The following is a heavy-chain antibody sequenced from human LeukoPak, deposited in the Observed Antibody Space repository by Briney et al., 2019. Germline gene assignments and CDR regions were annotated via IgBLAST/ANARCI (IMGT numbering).Heavy chain of an antibody. J-gene: IGHJ6*04. Sequence: GGSLRLSCAASGFIFSTYVMHWVRQAPGKGLEWVAVMSYDGSNKYYADSVKGRFTISRDNSKNTLYLRMNSLRAEDTAVYYCAELGITMIGGVWGKGTTVTISS. V-gene: IGHV3-30*04. CDR1: GFIFSTYV. CDR2: MSYDGSNK. D-gene: IGHD3-10*02. CDR3: AELGITMIGGV.